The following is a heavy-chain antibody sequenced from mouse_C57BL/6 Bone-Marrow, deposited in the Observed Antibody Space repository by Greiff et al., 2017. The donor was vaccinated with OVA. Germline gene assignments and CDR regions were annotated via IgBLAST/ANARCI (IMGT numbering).Heavy chain of an antibody. D-gene: IGHD1-1*01. CDR1: GYTFTSYW. CDR2: INPSNGGT. V-gene: IGHV1-53*01. Sequence: VQLQQPGPELVKPGASVKLSCKASGYTFTSYWMHWVKQRTGQGLEWIGNINPSNGGTNYNEKFKSKATLTVDKSSSTAYMQLSSLTSEDSAVYYCAFYYGSSSTMDYWGQGTSVTVSS. J-gene: IGHJ4*01. CDR3: AFYYGSSSTMDY.